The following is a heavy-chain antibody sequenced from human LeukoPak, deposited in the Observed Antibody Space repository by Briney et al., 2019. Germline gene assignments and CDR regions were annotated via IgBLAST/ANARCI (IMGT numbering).Heavy chain of an antibody. J-gene: IGHJ5*02. D-gene: IGHD6-6*01. Sequence: SETLSLTCTVSGGSISSYYWSWIRQPPGKGLEWIGYIYYSGSTNYSPSLKSRVTISVDTSKNRFSLKLSSVTAADTAVYYCARLSSLANIAARGRTWLDPWGQGSLVTVSS. V-gene: IGHV4-59*01. CDR2: IYYSGST. CDR1: GGSISSYY. CDR3: ARLSSLANIAARGRTWLDP.